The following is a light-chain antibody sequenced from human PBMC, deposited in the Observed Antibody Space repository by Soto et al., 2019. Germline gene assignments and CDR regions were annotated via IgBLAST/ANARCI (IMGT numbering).Light chain of an antibody. V-gene: IGLV7-46*01. CDR2: DTS. CDR1: TGAVTSGHY. J-gene: IGLJ2*01. CDR3: LLSYSGARVV. Sequence: QTLVTQEPSLTVSPGGTVTLTCGSSTGAVTSGHYPYWFQQKPGQAPRTLIYDTSNKHSWTPARFSGSLLGGKAALTLSGAQPEDEAEYYCLLSYSGARVVFGGGTQLTVL.